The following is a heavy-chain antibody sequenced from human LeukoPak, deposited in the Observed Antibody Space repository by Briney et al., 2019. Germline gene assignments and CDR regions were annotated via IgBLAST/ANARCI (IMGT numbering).Heavy chain of an antibody. CDR2: IYSGGST. V-gene: IGHV3-53*01. D-gene: IGHD4-17*01. CDR3: ARVSGGDYPLGMDV. J-gene: IGHJ6*02. CDR1: GFTFSSYA. Sequence: GGSLRLSCAASGFTFSSYAMSWVRQAPGKGLEWVSVIYSGGSTYYADSVKGRFTISRDNSKNTLYLQMNSLRAEDTAVYYCARVSGGDYPLGMDVWGQGTTVTVSS.